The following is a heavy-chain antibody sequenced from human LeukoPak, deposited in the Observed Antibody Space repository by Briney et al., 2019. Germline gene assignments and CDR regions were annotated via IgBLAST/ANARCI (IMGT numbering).Heavy chain of an antibody. V-gene: IGHV4-39*07. CDR3: AAREPDTAMTF. Sequence: SETLSLTGTVSGGSISSSSYYWGWSRQPPGKGLEWIGSIYYSGSTYYNPSLKSRVTISVDTSKNQFSLKLSSVTAADTAVYYCAAREPDTAMTFWGQGTLVTVSS. CDR2: IYYSGST. J-gene: IGHJ4*02. CDR1: GGSISSSSYY. D-gene: IGHD5-18*01.